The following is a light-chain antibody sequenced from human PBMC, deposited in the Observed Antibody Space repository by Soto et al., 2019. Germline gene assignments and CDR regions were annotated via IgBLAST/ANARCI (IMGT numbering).Light chain of an antibody. V-gene: IGKV3-11*01. CDR1: QSVSSY. CDR3: QHRSDWLPIT. CDR2: DAS. J-gene: IGKJ5*01. Sequence: EIVLTQSPATLSLSPGDRATLSCRASQSVSSYLAWYQQKPGQAPRLLIYDASNRATGIPARFSGSGSGTDFSLTISSLEPEDCAVYYCQHRSDWLPITFGQGTRLEIK.